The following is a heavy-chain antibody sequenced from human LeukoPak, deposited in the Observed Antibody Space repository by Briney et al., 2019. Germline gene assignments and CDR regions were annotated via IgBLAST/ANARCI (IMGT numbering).Heavy chain of an antibody. CDR3: THGSMYQLDY. CDR1: GFTLGSYA. D-gene: IGHD2-2*01. J-gene: IGHJ4*02. Sequence: GGSLRLSCVVSGFTLGSYAMSWVRQAPGKGLEWVAATSSSDSGKYHADSVRGRFTISRDNSKNTVYLQMNSLRAEDAAVYYCTHGSMYQLDYWGQGTLVTVSS. V-gene: IGHV3-23*01. CDR2: TSSSDSGK.